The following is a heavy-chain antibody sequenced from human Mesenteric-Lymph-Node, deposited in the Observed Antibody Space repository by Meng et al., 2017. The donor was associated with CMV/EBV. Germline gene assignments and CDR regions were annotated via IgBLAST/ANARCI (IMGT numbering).Heavy chain of an antibody. CDR3: AGGYNWNSYYYYYGMDV. J-gene: IGHJ6*02. D-gene: IGHD1-7*01. V-gene: IGHV3-23*01. Sequence: GGSLRLSCAASGFSFSSYWMSWVRQAPGKGLEWVSAISGSGGSTYYADSVKGRFTISRDNSKNTLYLQMNSLRAEDTAVYYCAGGYNWNSYYYYYGMDVWGQGTTVTVSS. CDR1: GFSFSSYW. CDR2: ISGSGGST.